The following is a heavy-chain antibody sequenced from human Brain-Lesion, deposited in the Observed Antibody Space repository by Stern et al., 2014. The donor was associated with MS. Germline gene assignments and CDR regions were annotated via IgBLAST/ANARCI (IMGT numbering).Heavy chain of an antibody. J-gene: IGHJ4*02. CDR3: ARVPDYGDAFFDY. CDR1: GGSISSGDNH. CDR2: IHYSGGT. Sequence: QVQLQESGPGLVKPSQTLSLTCTVSGGSISSGDNHWSWIRQPPGKGPEWIGDIHYSGGTYFNPSLKSRATISADPSKNQFSLKLNSMTAADTAVYYCARVPDYGDAFFDYWGQGILVTVSS. D-gene: IGHD4-17*01. V-gene: IGHV4-30-4*01.